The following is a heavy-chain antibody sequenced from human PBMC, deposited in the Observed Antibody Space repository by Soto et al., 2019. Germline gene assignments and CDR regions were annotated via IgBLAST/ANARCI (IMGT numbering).Heavy chain of an antibody. CDR1: GFTFSSYW. CDR2: IKQDGSEK. Sequence: EVQLVESGGGLVQPGGSLRLSCAASGFTFSSYWMSWVRQAPGKGLEWVANIKQDGSEKYYVDSVKGRFTISRDNAKNSLYLQMNSLRAEDTAVYYCARVYFDWFDAFDIWGHGTMVTVSS. J-gene: IGHJ3*02. V-gene: IGHV3-7*04. D-gene: IGHD3-9*01. CDR3: ARVYFDWFDAFDI.